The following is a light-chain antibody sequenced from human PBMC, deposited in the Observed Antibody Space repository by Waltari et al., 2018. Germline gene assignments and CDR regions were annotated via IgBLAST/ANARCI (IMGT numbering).Light chain of an antibody. J-gene: IGKJ1*01. CDR1: QTVLYSSDNNNY. CDR2: WAS. Sequence: IVMSQSPDSLAVSLGERATINCKSRQTVLYSSDNNNYIAWYQQKLGQPPKLLIYWASTRASGVPDRFSGSGSGTDFTLTISSLQAEDVAVYYCQQYYDTPRTFGQGTRVEIK. CDR3: QQYYDTPRT. V-gene: IGKV4-1*01.